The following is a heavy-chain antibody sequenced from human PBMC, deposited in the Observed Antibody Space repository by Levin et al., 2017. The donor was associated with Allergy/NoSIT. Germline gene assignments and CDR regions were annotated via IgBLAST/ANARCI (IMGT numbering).Heavy chain of an antibody. CDR1: GFTFSNNN. J-gene: IGHJ4*02. CDR3: ARFTTGWYPIDY. V-gene: IGHV3-21*01. CDR2: ISSSSGYI. D-gene: IGHD6-19*01. Sequence: GESLKISCAASGFTFSNNNMNWVRQAPGKGLEWVSSISSSSGYIYYADSVKGRFTISRDNAKNSLYLQMNSLRAEDTAVYYCARFTTGWYPIDYWGQGTLVTVSS.